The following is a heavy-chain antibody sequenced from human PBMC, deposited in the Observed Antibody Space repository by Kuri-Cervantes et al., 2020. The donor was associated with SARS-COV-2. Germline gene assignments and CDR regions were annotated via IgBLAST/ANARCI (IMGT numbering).Heavy chain of an antibody. CDR1: GGSLSSGDYY. Sequence: SETLSLTCTVSGGSLSSGDYYWTWVRQPPGKGLEWIGNIYYSGSASYSPSLKSRLTMSLDMSKSQFSLKLNSVTAADTAVYFCARDSRSSYQVLFDRYYYSYMDVWGKGTTVTVSS. D-gene: IGHD2-2*01. J-gene: IGHJ6*03. CDR3: ARDSRSSYQVLFDRYYYSYMDV. V-gene: IGHV4-30-4*08. CDR2: IYYSGSA.